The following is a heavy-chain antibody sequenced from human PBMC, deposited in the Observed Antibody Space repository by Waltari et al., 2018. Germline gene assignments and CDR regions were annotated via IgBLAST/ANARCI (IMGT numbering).Heavy chain of an antibody. V-gene: IGHV4-34*01. CDR1: GGSFSGYY. CDR2: INHSGST. Sequence: QVQLQQWGAGLLKPSETLSLTCAVYGGSFSGYYWSWIRQPPGKGLEWIGEINHSGSTNYNPSLKSRVTISVDTSKNQFSLKLSSVTAADTAVYYCASGYYYGSGSYYKEYWGQGTLVTVSS. D-gene: IGHD3-10*01. CDR3: ASGYYYGSGSYYKEY. J-gene: IGHJ4*02.